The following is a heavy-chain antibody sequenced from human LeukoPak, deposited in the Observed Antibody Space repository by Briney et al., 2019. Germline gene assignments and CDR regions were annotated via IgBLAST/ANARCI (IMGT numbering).Heavy chain of an antibody. D-gene: IGHD4-23*01. CDR1: GFTFSSYG. Sequence: PGRSLRLSCAASGFTFSSYGMHWVRQTPGKGLGWVAVISYDGSNKYYADSVKGRFTISRDNSKNTLYLQMNSLRAEDTAVYYCAKDLGGNSVSFQHWGQGTLVTVSS. J-gene: IGHJ1*01. CDR3: AKDLGGNSVSFQH. CDR2: ISYDGSNK. V-gene: IGHV3-30*18.